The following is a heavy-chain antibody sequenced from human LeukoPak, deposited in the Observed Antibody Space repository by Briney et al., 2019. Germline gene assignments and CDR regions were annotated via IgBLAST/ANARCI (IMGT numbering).Heavy chain of an antibody. D-gene: IGHD3-10*01. CDR3: AKDNDYYGSGSSTLDY. J-gene: IGHJ4*02. CDR2: ISWDGGST. Sequence: GGSLRLSCAASGFTFSSYAMHGVRQAPGKGLEWVSLISWDGGSTYYADSVKGRFTISRDNSKNSLYLQMNSLRAEDTALYYCAKDNDYYGSGSSTLDYWGQGTLVTVSS. CDR1: GFTFSSYA. V-gene: IGHV3-43D*03.